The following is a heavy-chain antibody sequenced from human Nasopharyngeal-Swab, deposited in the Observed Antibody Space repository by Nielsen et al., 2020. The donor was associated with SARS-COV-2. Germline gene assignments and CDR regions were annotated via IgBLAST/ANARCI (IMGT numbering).Heavy chain of an antibody. CDR2: IIPILGIA. V-gene: IGHV1-69*10. J-gene: IGHJ4*02. D-gene: IGHD5-24*01. CDR3: ARGDGRYYFDY. Sequence: SVKVSCKASGGTFSSYAISWVRQAPGQGLEWMGGIIPILGIANYAQKFQGRVAITADKSTSTAYMELSSLRSEDTAVYYCARGDGRYYFDYWGQGTLVTVSS. CDR1: GGTFSSYA.